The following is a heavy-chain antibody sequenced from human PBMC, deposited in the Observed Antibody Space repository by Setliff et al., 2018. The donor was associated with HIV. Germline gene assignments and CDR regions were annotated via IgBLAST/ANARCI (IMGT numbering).Heavy chain of an antibody. CDR2: IYSGGGT. CDR3: AGGSGSYPKPFDP. Sequence: GESLKISCAGSEFSVSSNTMSWSRRAPGKGPEWVSLIYSGGGTYYADSVKGRFTISRDSSRNTLYLQLTSLRVEDTAVYHCAGGSGSYPKPFDPWGQGTLVTVSS. D-gene: IGHD3-10*01. CDR1: EFSVSSNT. V-gene: IGHV3-66*01. J-gene: IGHJ5*02.